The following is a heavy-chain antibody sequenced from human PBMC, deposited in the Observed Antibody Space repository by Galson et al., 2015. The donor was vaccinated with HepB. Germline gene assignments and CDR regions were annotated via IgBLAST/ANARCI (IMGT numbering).Heavy chain of an antibody. CDR2: IIPIFGTA. Sequence: SVKVSCKASGGTFSSYAISWVRQAPGQGLEWMGGIIPIFGTANYAQKFQGRVTITADESTSTAYMELSSLRSEDTAVYYCAREDIVVVPAANPGYYYYYMDVWGKGTTVTVPS. CDR1: GGTFSSYA. J-gene: IGHJ6*03. D-gene: IGHD2-2*01. CDR3: AREDIVVVPAANPGYYYYYMDV. V-gene: IGHV1-69*13.